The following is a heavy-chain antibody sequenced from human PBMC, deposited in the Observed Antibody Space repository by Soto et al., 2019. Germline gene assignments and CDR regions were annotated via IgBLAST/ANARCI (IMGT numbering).Heavy chain of an antibody. D-gene: IGHD3-22*01. Sequence: XGSLRLSCAASVFTFSSYSMNCVRHSPGKWLEWVSYISSSSSTIYYADSVKGRFTISRDNAKNSLYLQMNSLRDEDTAVYYCARDPAPRYYYDSRPPGAFHIWGQGTMVTLS. CDR3: ARDPAPRYYYDSRPPGAFHI. CDR2: ISSSSSTI. V-gene: IGHV3-48*02. CDR1: VFTFSSYS. J-gene: IGHJ3*02.